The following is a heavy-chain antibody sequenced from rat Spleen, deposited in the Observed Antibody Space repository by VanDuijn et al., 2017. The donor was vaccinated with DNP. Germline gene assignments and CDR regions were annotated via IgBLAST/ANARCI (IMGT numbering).Heavy chain of an antibody. J-gene: IGHJ2*01. CDR3: SRWGSYGYNGGFDY. V-gene: IGHV3-1*01. CDR1: GFSITTNY. D-gene: IGHD1-9*01. Sequence: DVQLQESGPGLVKPSHSLSLTCSVTGFSITTNYWGWIRKFPGNKMEWIGHISYSGTSGYNPSLKSRISITRDTSKNQFFLQLNSVTPEDTATYYCSRWGSYGYNGGFDYWGQGVLVTVSS. CDR2: ISYSGTS.